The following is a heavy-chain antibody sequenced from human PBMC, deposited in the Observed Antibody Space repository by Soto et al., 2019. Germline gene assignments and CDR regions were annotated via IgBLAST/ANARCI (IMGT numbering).Heavy chain of an antibody. J-gene: IGHJ3*02. CDR1: GFTFSSYA. V-gene: IGHV3-23*01. CDR2: ISGGGGVT. Sequence: PGGSLRLSCTASGFTFSSYAMSWVRQAPGRGLEWVSTISGGGGVTFYADSVKGRFAMSRDTSENTLYLQMNSLGAEDTAAYYCAPHVSCSGGSCQYDAFAIRGQGTMVTVSS. D-gene: IGHD2-15*01. CDR3: APHVSCSGGSCQYDAFAI.